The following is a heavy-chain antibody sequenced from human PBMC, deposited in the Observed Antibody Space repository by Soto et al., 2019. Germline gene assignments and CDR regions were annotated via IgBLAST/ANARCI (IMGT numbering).Heavy chain of an antibody. Sequence: QVQLVESGGGLVKPGGSLRLSCAASGFTFGDYYMSWIRQAPGKGLEWVSYISSSGSSTYYVDSVRGLFTISRDNAKNALCLQMDSPGAGETGVYYFGRAAAACPAAWYWGQGTLVTVSS. V-gene: IGHV3-11*01. CDR1: GFTFGDYY. CDR3: GRAAAACPAAWY. J-gene: IGHJ4*02. D-gene: IGHD6-13*01. CDR2: ISSSGSST.